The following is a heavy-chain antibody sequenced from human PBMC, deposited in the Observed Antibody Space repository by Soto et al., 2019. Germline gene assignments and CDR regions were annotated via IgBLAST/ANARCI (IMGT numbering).Heavy chain of an antibody. CDR3: ARDRMLTGYYKGIYYDYYMDV. D-gene: IGHD3-9*01. CDR2: IWYDGSNK. J-gene: IGHJ6*03. CDR1: GFTFSSYG. V-gene: IGHV3-33*01. Sequence: QVKLVESGGGVVQPGRSLRLSCAASGFTFSSYGMHWVRQAPGTGLEWVADIWYDGSNKYYADSVKGRFTISRDNSTNTLYLQMNSLRAEYTAVYYCARDRMLTGYYKGIYYDYYMDVWGKGTTVTVS.